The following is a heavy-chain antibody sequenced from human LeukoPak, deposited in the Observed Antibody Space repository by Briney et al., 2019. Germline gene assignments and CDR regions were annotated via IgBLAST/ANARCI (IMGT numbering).Heavy chain of an antibody. CDR2: INPSGGST. CDR3: AREGRREQQLDHFDY. J-gene: IGHJ4*02. Sequence: ASVKVSCKASGYTFTSYGINWVRQAPGQGLEWMGIINPSGGSTSYAQKFQGRVTMTRDTSTSTVYMELSSLRSEDTAVYYCAREGRREQQLDHFDYWGQGTLVTVSS. CDR1: GYTFTSYG. V-gene: IGHV1-46*01. D-gene: IGHD6-13*01.